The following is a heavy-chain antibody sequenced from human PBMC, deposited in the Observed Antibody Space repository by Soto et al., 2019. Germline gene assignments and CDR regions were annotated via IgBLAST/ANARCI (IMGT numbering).Heavy chain of an antibody. CDR3: AKDQGSSWYEIDY. V-gene: IGHV4-31*03. Sequence: PSETLSLTCTVSGGSISSGGYYWSWIRQHPGKGLEWIGYIYYSGSTYYNPSLKSRVTISVDTSKNTLYLQMNSLRAEDTAVYYCAKDQGSSWYEIDYWGQGTLVTVSS. J-gene: IGHJ4*02. D-gene: IGHD6-13*01. CDR1: GGSISSGGYY. CDR2: IYYSGST.